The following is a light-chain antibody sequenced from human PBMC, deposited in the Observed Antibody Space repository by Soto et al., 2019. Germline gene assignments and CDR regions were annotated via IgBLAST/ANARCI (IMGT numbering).Light chain of an antibody. CDR2: GAS. V-gene: IGKV3-15*01. Sequence: EIVMTQSPATLSVSPGERATLSCRASQSVTSNLAWYQQKPGQAPRLLIHGASTRATGIPARFSGSGSRTEFTLTISSLQSEDFAVYYCQQYNNWPPLTFGGGTKVEI. J-gene: IGKJ4*01. CDR3: QQYNNWPPLT. CDR1: QSVTSN.